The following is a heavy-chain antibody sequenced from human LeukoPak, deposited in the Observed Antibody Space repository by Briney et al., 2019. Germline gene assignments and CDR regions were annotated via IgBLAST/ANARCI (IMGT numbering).Heavy chain of an antibody. CDR2: INPSGGST. CDR3: ARQQRITMIVVVSPLVY. J-gene: IGHJ4*02. D-gene: IGHD3-22*01. CDR1: GYTFTSYY. V-gene: IGHV1-46*01. Sequence: ASVKVSCKASGYTFTSYYMHWVRQAPGQGLEWMRIINPSGGSTSYAQKFQGRVTMTRDTSTSTVYMELSSLRSEDTAVYYCARQQRITMIVVVSPLVYWGQGTLVTVSS.